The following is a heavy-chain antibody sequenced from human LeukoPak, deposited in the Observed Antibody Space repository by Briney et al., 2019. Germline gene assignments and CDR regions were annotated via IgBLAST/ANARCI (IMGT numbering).Heavy chain of an antibody. CDR1: GGSFSGYY. CDR2: INHSGST. CDR3: ARARIAQQLVRIYYYYMDV. V-gene: IGHV4-34*01. Sequence: PSETLSLTCAVYGGSFSGYYWSWIRQPPGKGLEWIGEINHSGSTNYNPSLKSRVTISVDTSKNQFSLKLSSVTAADTAVYYCARARIAQQLVRIYYYYMDVWGKGTTVTVSS. D-gene: IGHD6-13*01. J-gene: IGHJ6*03.